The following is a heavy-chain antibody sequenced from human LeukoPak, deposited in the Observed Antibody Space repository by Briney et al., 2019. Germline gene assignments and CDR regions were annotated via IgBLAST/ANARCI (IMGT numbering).Heavy chain of an antibody. CDR1: GGSISSSSYY. CDR3: ARGRGGSYYTY. J-gene: IGHJ4*02. Sequence: SETLSLTCTVSGGSISSSSYYWGWIRQPPGKGLEWIGSIYYSGSTYYNPSLKSRVTISVDTSKNQFSLKLSSVTAADTAVYYCARGRGGSYYTYWGQGTLVTVSS. V-gene: IGHV4-39*07. CDR2: IYYSGST. D-gene: IGHD1-26*01.